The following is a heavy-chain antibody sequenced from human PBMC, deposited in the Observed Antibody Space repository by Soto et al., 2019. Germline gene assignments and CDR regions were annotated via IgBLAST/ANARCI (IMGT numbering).Heavy chain of an antibody. V-gene: IGHV3-7*04. Sequence: GGSLRLSCAASGFTFSSYWMSWVRQAPGKGLEWVANIKQDGSEKYYVDSVKGRFTISRDNAKNSLYLQMNSLRAEDTAVYYCAGGSNLNYDSSGYYDYYYYGMDVWGQGTTVTVSS. CDR1: GFTFSSYW. J-gene: IGHJ6*02. D-gene: IGHD3-22*01. CDR3: AGGSNLNYDSSGYYDYYYYGMDV. CDR2: IKQDGSEK.